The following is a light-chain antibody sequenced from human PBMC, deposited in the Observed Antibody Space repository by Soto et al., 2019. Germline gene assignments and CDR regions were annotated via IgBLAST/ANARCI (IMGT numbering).Light chain of an antibody. V-gene: IGKV3-11*01. J-gene: IGKJ4*01. Sequence: EIVLTQSPATLSLSPGERATLSCRASQSVSSYLAWYQQKPGQAPRLLIYDASNRATGIPARFSGSGSGTDFTLTISSLEPEDFAVYYCQQRSNWRLTFGGGIKVEIK. CDR1: QSVSSY. CDR2: DAS. CDR3: QQRSNWRLT.